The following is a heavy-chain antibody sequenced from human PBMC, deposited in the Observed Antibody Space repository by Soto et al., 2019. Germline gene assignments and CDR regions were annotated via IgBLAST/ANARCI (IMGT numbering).Heavy chain of an antibody. J-gene: IGHJ6*02. CDR2: INSDGSST. CDR1: GFTFSSYW. CDR3: ARYYDFWSGYLASYGMDV. V-gene: IGHV3-74*01. Sequence: QPGGSLRLSCAASGFTFSSYWMHWVRQAPGKGLVWVSRINSDGSSTSYADSVKGRFTISRDNAKNTLYLQMNSLRAEDTAVYYCARYYDFWSGYLASYGMDVWGQGTTVTVSS. D-gene: IGHD3-3*01.